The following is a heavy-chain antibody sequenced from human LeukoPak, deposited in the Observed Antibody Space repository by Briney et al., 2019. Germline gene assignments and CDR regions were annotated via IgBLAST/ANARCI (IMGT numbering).Heavy chain of an antibody. CDR3: ARGELLQNYYMDV. CDR2: INTDGSST. V-gene: IGHV3-74*01. J-gene: IGHJ6*03. CDR1: RFIFSRYW. Sequence: GGSLRLSCTASRFIFSRYWMHWVRQAPGKGLVRVSRINTDGSSTNYADSVKGRFTISRDNAKNTLYLQMNSLRAEDTAVYYCARGELLQNYYMDVWGKGTTVTVSS. D-gene: IGHD3-22*01.